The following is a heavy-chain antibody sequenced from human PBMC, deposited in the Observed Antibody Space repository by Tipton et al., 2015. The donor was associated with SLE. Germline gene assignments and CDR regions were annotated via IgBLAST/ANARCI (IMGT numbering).Heavy chain of an antibody. D-gene: IGHD1-26*01. CDR2: ISTSDGTI. J-gene: IGHJ4*02. CDR3: ATHQKWELLKGAYYFDY. Sequence: SLRLSCAASGFTFSSYEMNWVRQAPGKGLEWVSYISTSDGTIYYADSVKGRLTISRDNTKSSLYLQMNSLRAEDTAVYYCATHQKWELLKGAYYFDYWGQGTLVTVSS. CDR1: GFTFSSYE. V-gene: IGHV3-48*03.